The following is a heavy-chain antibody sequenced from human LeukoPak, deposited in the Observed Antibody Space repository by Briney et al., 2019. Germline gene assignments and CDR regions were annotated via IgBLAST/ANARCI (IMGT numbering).Heavy chain of an antibody. CDR3: ARVNPISSGFYAY. J-gene: IGHJ4*02. V-gene: IGHV3-21*05. CDR1: GFTFSRYA. Sequence: GGSLRLSCAASGFTFSRYAMSWARQAPGKGLEWVSYISGSSSDTNYADFVKGRFTISRDNAKNSLYLQMNSLRAEDTAVYYCARVNPISSGFYAYWGQGTPVTVSS. D-gene: IGHD3-22*01. CDR2: ISGSSSDT.